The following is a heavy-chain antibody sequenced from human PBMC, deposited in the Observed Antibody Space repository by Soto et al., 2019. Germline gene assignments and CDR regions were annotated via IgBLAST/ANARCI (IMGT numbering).Heavy chain of an antibody. CDR1: GFTFSNFW. CDR2: IKHDGSEQ. CDR3: AREGDCSGGGCYTGLKY. Sequence: EVHLVESGGGLVQPGGSLRLSCAVSGFTFSNFWMSWVRQAPGKGPEWVANIKHDGSEQYYVDSVKGRFTISRDNAKNSVSLQMNSLRGDDTAVYYCAREGDCSGGGCYTGLKYWGQGTLVTVSS. D-gene: IGHD2-15*01. V-gene: IGHV3-7*01. J-gene: IGHJ4*02.